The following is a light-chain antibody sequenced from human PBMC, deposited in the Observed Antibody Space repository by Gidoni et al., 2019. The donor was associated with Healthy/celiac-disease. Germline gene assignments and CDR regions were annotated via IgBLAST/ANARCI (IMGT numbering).Light chain of an antibody. CDR2: SNN. V-gene: IGLV1-44*01. J-gene: IGLJ2*01. CDR3: AAWDDSLNGHVV. CDR1: SSNFRSNT. Sequence: QSVLTQPPSASGTPGQRVTISCSGSSSNFRSNTVNWYHPLPGTAPKLLIYSNNQRPSGVPDRFSGSKSGTSASLAISGLQPEDEADYYCAAWDDSLNGHVVFGGGTKLTVL.